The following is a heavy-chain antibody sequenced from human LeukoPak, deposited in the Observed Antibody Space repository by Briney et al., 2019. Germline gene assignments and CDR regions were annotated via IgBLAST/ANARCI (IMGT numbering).Heavy chain of an antibody. Sequence: SETLSLTCAVYGGSFSGYHWSWIRQPPGKGLEWIGEINHSGSTNYNPSLKSRVTISVDTSKNQFSLKLSSVTAADTAVYYCARSPGYSSSWEDYWGQGTLVTVSS. CDR1: GGSFSGYH. CDR3: ARSPGYSSSWEDY. CDR2: INHSGST. J-gene: IGHJ4*02. V-gene: IGHV4-34*01. D-gene: IGHD6-13*01.